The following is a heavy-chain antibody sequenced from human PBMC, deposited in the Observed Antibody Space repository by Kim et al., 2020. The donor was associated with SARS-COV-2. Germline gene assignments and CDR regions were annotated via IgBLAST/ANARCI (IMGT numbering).Heavy chain of an antibody. Sequence: YATPVKDRFTIARDNSKNTLYLQMGSLTIEDLAVYYCARDEDGSSWALDYWGQGTLVTVSS. D-gene: IGHD6-13*01. V-gene: IGHV3-64*01. J-gene: IGHJ4*02. CDR3: ARDEDGSSWALDY.